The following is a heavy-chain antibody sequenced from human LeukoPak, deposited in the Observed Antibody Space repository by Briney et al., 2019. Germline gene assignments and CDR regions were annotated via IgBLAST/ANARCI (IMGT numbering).Heavy chain of an antibody. CDR3: AKVAEMATTTGYFDY. Sequence: SGGSLRLSCAASGFTFSTYGMLWVRQAPGKGLEWAAVISYGGNEKYYADSVKGRFTISRDNSKNTLYLQMNSLRTEDTAVYYCAKVAEMATTTGYFDYWGQGTLVTVYS. CDR2: ISYGGNEK. CDR1: GFTFSTYG. J-gene: IGHJ4*02. V-gene: IGHV3-30*18. D-gene: IGHD5-24*01.